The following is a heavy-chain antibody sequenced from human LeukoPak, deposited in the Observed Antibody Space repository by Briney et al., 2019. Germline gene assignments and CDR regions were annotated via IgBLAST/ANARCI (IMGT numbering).Heavy chain of an antibody. CDR1: GGSISSYY. V-gene: IGHV4-59*08. D-gene: IGHD1-26*01. CDR3: ARRWGSGTYYSNYYGMDV. J-gene: IGHJ6*02. Sequence: PSETLSLTCTVSGGSISSYYWSWIRQPPWKGLEWIGYIYYSGSTNYNPSLKSRVTISLDTSKNQFSLKLSSVTAADTAVYYCARRWGSGTYYSNYYGMDVWGQGTTVTVSS. CDR2: IYYSGST.